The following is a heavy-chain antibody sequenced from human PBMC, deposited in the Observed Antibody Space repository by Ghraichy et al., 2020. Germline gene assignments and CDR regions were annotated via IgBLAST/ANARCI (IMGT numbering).Heavy chain of an antibody. Sequence: SETLSLTCTVSGGSINTDYWSWIRQPPGKGLEWIGNIYYSGSTNYNPSLKIRVTISIDTSKNQPSLKLSSVPAADTAVYYCGRGGVVPAAMISLDYYAMGVWGQGTTVTVSS. CDR3: GRGGVVPAAMISLDYYAMGV. J-gene: IGHJ6*02. D-gene: IGHD2-2*01. CDR1: GGSINTDY. V-gene: IGHV4-59*01. CDR2: IYYSGST.